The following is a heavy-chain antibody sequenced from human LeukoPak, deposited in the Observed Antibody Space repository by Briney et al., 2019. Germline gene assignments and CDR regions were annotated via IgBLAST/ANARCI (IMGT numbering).Heavy chain of an antibody. CDR3: STHPTSGF. CDR2: IKSRADGGTT. D-gene: IGHD2-15*01. V-gene: IGHV3-15*07. CDR1: FSTFNKAW. Sequence: PGGSLRLSCAASFSTFNKAWMNSVRQAPGKGLEWVGRIKSRADGGTTDYATPVKDRFTISRDDSENTAFLQMNSLKTEDTAIYYCSTHPTSGFWGQGTLVTVSS. J-gene: IGHJ4*02.